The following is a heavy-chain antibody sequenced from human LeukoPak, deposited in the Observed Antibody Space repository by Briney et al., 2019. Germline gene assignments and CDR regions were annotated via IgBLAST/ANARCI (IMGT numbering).Heavy chain of an antibody. J-gene: IGHJ5*02. CDR3: SKERQYQLLSNLFDP. CDR1: GFTFDDFA. Sequence: PGRSLRLSCAASGFTFDDFAMHWVRQAPGKGLEWVSGISWNSGSIGYADSVKGRFTISRDNAKNSLYLQMNSLRAEDTALYCCSKERQYQLLSNLFDPWGQGTLVTVSS. V-gene: IGHV3-9*01. CDR2: ISWNSGSI. D-gene: IGHD2-2*01.